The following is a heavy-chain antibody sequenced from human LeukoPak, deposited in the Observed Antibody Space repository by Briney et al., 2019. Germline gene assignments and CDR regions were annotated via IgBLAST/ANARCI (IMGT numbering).Heavy chain of an antibody. J-gene: IGHJ4*02. CDR1: GFTFDDYA. CDR3: AKTPFTVKYYFDY. V-gene: IGHV3-9*01. D-gene: IGHD3-16*02. Sequence: GGSLRLSCAASGFTFDDYAVHWVRQAPGKGLEWVSGISWNSGSIGYADSVKGRFTISRDNAKNSLYLQMNSLRAEDTALYYCAKTPFTVKYYFDYWGQGTLVTVSP. CDR2: ISWNSGSI.